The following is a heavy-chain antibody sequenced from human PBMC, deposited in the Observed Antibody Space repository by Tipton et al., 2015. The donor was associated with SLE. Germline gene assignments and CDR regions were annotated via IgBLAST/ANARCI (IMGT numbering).Heavy chain of an antibody. V-gene: IGHV4-59*08. Sequence: TLSLTCTVSGGSISSYYWSWIRQPPGKGLEWIGYIYYSGSTNYNPSLKSRVTISVDTYKNQFSLKLSSVTAADTAVYYCARQTPRSDGYFDYWGQGTLVTVSS. CDR3: ARQTPRSDGYFDY. D-gene: IGHD5-24*01. J-gene: IGHJ4*02. CDR1: GGSISSYY. CDR2: IYYSGST.